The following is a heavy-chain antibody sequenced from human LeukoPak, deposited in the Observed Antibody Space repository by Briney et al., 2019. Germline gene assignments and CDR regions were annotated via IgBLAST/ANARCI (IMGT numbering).Heavy chain of an antibody. CDR3: ARRKSFYDSSGYFDH. CDR2: IYYRGDT. Sequence: SETLSLTCTVSGDSIRSTSYYWGWIRQPPGKGLEWIGSIYYRGDTYYNPSLKSRVTIAVDTSKNQFSLKLNSVTAADTAVYYCARRKSFYDSSGYFDHWGRGTLVTVS. CDR1: GDSIRSTSYY. D-gene: IGHD3-22*01. V-gene: IGHV4-39*01. J-gene: IGHJ4*02.